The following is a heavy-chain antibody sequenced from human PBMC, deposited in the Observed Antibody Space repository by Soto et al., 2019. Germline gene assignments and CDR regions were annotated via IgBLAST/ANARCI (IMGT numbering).Heavy chain of an antibody. CDR1: GGTFSSYP. CDR2: IIPILGIA. D-gene: IGHD5-18*01. J-gene: IGHJ4*02. CDR3: ARGRGYSYGLFDY. Sequence: QVQLVQSGAEVKKPGSSVKVSCKASGGTFSSYPISWVRQAPGQGPEWMGRIIPILGIANYAQKFQGRVTITADKSTSTAYMELGSLRSEDTAVYYCARGRGYSYGLFDYWGQGTLVTVSS. V-gene: IGHV1-69*02.